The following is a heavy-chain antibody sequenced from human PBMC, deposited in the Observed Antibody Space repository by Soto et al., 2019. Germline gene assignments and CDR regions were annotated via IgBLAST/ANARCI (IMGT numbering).Heavy chain of an antibody. CDR2: ISSSGSTI. CDR1: GLTFCSSA. D-gene: IGHD5-12*01. J-gene: IGHJ6*02. V-gene: IGHV3-48*03. Sequence: AASGLTFCSSAMSGVRQAPGKGLEWVSYISSSGSTIYYADSVKGRFTISRDNAKNSLYLQMNSLRAEDTAVDYCARVDIHVMDVWVQGTTVPGSS. CDR3: ARVDIHVMDV.